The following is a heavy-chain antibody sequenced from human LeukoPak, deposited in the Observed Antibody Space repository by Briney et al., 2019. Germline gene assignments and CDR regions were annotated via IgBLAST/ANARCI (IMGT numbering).Heavy chain of an antibody. J-gene: IGHJ4*02. CDR1: GYTFTGYY. CDR3: ARTVGYSSGWYYFDY. V-gene: IGHV1-2*02. Sequence: GASVKVSCKASGYTFTGYYMHWVRQAHGQGLEWMGWINPNSGGTNYAQKFQGRVTMTRDTSISTAYMELSRLRSDDTAVYYCARTVGYSSGWYYFDYWGQGTLVTVSS. D-gene: IGHD6-19*01. CDR2: INPNSGGT.